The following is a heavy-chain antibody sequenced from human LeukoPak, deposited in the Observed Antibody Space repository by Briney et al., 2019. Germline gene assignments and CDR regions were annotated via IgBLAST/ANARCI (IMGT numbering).Heavy chain of an antibody. CDR1: GYTFTSYY. CDR2: INPSGGST. D-gene: IGHD6-19*01. CDR3: ARDLGYSSGWPGYYYYGMDV. J-gene: IGHJ6*02. V-gene: IGHV1-46*01. Sequence: ASVKVSCKASGYTFTSYYMHWVRQAPGQGLEWMGIINPSGGSTSYAQKFQGRVTMTRDTSTSTVYMELSSLRSEDTAVYYCARDLGYSSGWPGYYYYGMDVWGQGTTVTVSS.